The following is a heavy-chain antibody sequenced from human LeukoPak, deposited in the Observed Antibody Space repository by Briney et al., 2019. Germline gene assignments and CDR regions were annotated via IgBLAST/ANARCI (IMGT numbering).Heavy chain of an antibody. J-gene: IGHJ4*02. CDR2: IYYSGST. V-gene: IGHV4-39*01. CDR1: GGSITSSSLY. D-gene: IGHD5/OR15-5a*01. CDR3: ARWVSTPRGYFDY. Sequence: SETLSLTXTISGGSITSSSLYWGWIRQPPGKGLDWIGNIYYSGSTYYNPSLKSRVTISVDTSKNQFSLKLSSVTAADTAVYYCARWVSTPRGYFDYWGQGTLVTVSS.